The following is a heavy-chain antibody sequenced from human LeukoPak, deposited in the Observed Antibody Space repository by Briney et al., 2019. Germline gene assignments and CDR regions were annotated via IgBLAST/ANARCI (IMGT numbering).Heavy chain of an antibody. CDR2: IKRKPDGGPT. CDR1: GFTFSNAW. V-gene: IGHV3-15*01. J-gene: IGHJ3*02. CDR3: TINDAFDI. Sequence: TGGSLRLSCVASGFTFSNAWMNWGRQAPGKGLEWVGRIKRKPDGGPTDYSAPVKGRFTISRDDSKNTLYLQMNSLKTVDTAVYSCTINDAFDIWGQGTMVIVSS.